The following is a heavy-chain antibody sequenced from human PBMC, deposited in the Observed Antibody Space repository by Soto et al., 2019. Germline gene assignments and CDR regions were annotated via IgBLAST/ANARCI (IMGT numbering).Heavy chain of an antibody. D-gene: IGHD6-6*01. Sequence: AASVKVSCKASGYTFTSYYMHWVRQAPGQGLEWMGIINPSGGSTSYAQKFQGRVTMARDTSTSTVYMELSSLRSEDTAVYYCARGGSIAALLTGYYYGMDVWGQGTTVTVSS. CDR3: ARGGSIAALLTGYYYGMDV. V-gene: IGHV1-46*01. CDR1: GYTFTSYY. CDR2: INPSGGST. J-gene: IGHJ6*02.